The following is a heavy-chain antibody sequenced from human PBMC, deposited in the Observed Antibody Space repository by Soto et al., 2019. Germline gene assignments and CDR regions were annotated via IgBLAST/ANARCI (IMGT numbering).Heavy chain of an antibody. CDR2: ISAYNGNT. J-gene: IGHJ5*02. CDR3: ARAVVVVVPATKKEYNWFAP. D-gene: IGHD2-2*01. V-gene: IGHV1-18*01. Sequence: GSSVKVSCKASGYTFTSYGISWVRQAPGQGLEWMGWISAYNGNTNYAQKLQGRVTMTTDTSTSTAYMELRSLRSDDTAVYYCARAVVVVVPATKKEYNWFAPWGQGTLVTVSS. CDR1: GYTFTSYG.